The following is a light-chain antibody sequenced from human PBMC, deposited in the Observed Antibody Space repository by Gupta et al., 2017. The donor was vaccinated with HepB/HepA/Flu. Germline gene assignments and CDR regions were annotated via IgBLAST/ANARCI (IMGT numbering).Light chain of an antibody. J-gene: IGKJ4*01. Sequence: EIVLTQSPATLSLSPGERATLSCRASQSVSSYLAWYQQKPGQAPRLLIYDASNRATGIPARFSGSGSGTDFTLTSSSREPEDFAVYYGQQRSNWLTFGGGTKVEIK. CDR2: DAS. CDR1: QSVSSY. CDR3: QQRSNWLT. V-gene: IGKV3-11*01.